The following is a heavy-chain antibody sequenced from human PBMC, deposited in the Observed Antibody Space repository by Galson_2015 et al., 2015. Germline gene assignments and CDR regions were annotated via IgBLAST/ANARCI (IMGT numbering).Heavy chain of an antibody. J-gene: IGHJ5*02. CDR3: ARGTTVLRVFDP. V-gene: IGHV4-34*01. CDR1: GGSFSGYY. D-gene: IGHD1-1*01. Sequence: SETLSLTCAVYGGSFSGYYWSWIRQPPGKGLEWIGEINHSGSTNYNPSLKSRVTISVDTSKNQFSLKLSSVTAADTAVYYCARGTTVLRVFDPWGQGTLVTVSS. CDR2: INHSGST.